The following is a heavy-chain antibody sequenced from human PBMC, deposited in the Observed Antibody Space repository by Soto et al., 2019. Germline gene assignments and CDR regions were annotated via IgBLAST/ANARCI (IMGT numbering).Heavy chain of an antibody. J-gene: IGHJ4*02. D-gene: IGHD1-1*01. CDR3: ARVFLPGFPDY. CDR1: GYTFNTYA. CDR2: ISPNNGRT. Sequence: QIQLVQSGSAVEKPGASVKVSCKASGYTFNTYAITWVRQAPGQGLEWMGWISPNNGRTRYTHSLQDRLTMTTDTSANTAYMELRSLKSDATAIYYCARVFLPGFPDYWGQGTLVAVSS. V-gene: IGHV1-18*01.